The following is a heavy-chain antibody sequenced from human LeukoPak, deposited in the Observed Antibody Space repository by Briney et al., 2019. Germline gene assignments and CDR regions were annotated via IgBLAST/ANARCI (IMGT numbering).Heavy chain of an antibody. CDR2: ISYDGSNK. J-gene: IGHJ3*02. Sequence: QTGGSLRLSCAASGFTFSSSAMSWVRQAPGKGLEWVAVISYDGSNKYYADSVKGRFTISRDNSKNTLYLQMNSLRAEDTAVYYCARDLGVLGRYDAFDIWGQGTMVTVSS. CDR1: GFTFSSSA. CDR3: ARDLGVLGRYDAFDI. D-gene: IGHD3-3*02. V-gene: IGHV3-30-3*01.